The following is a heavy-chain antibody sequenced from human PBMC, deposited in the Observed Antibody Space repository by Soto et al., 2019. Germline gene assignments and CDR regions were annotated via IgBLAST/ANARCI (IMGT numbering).Heavy chain of an antibody. V-gene: IGHV4-59*01. J-gene: IGHJ4*02. D-gene: IGHD2-15*01. CDR2: IYYSGST. CDR3: ARGRRYCSGGSCQPLFDY. CDR1: GGSISSYY. Sequence: SETLSLTCTVSGGSISSYYWSWIRQPPGKGLEWIGYIYYSGSTNYNPSLKSRVTISVDTSKNQFSLKLSSVTAADTAVYYCARGRRYCSGGSCQPLFDYWGQGTLVTVSS.